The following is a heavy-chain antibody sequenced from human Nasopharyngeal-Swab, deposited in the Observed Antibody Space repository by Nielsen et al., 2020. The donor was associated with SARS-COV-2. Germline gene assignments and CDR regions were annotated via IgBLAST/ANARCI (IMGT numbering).Heavy chain of an antibody. V-gene: IGHV3-48*04. CDR3: ARSPRYYYDSSGYCPRGDFDN. Sequence: GGSLRLSCAASGFTFSSYSMNWVRQALGKGLEWASYISSSSSTIYYADSVKGRFTISRDNAKNSLYLQMNSLGAEDTAVYYCARSPRYYYDSSGYCPRGDFDNWGQGTLVTVSS. J-gene: IGHJ4*02. D-gene: IGHD3-22*01. CDR2: ISSSSSTI. CDR1: GFTFSSYS.